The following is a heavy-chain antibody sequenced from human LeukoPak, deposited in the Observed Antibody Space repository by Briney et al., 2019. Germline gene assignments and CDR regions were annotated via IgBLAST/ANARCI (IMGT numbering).Heavy chain of an antibody. V-gene: IGHV3-7*03. CDR1: GFTFSSYW. CDR3: ARVGYSGSYFDY. J-gene: IGHJ4*02. CDR2: IKQDGSEK. D-gene: IGHD1-26*01. Sequence: GGSLRLSCAASGFTFSSYWMSWVRQAPGKGLEWVANIKQDGSEKHYVDSVEGRFTISRDNAKNSLYLQMNSLRAEDTAVYYCARVGYSGSYFDYWGQGTLVTVSS.